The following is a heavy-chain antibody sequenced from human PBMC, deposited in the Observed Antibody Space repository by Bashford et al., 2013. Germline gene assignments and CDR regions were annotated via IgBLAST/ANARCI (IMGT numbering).Heavy chain of an antibody. CDR3: ARDGFAPGVVVVTGAGNWSQDYYGVDV. Sequence: ASVKVSCKASGYIFAGHYIHWVRQAPGQGPEWMGWINPSTGGTNSAQKFQGRVTMTRDTSNSTAYMKLSGLTSDDTAVYYCARDGFAPGVVVVTGAGNWSQDYYGVDVWGQGTQVTVSS. CDR2: INPSTGGT. CDR1: GYIFAGHY. V-gene: IGHV1-2*02. D-gene: IGHD2-2*01. J-gene: IGHJ6*02.